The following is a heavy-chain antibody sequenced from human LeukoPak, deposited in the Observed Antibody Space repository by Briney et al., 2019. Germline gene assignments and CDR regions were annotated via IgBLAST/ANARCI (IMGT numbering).Heavy chain of an antibody. Sequence: GGSLRLSCAASGFTFSSYWMHWVRQAPGKGLVWVSCLNSDGSSTSYADSVRARFTISRDNAKNTLYLQMDSLRAEDTAVYYCATGNYHAFDIWGQGTMVTVSS. CDR3: ATGNYHAFDI. D-gene: IGHD1-7*01. CDR2: LNSDGSST. V-gene: IGHV3-74*01. CDR1: GFTFSSYW. J-gene: IGHJ3*02.